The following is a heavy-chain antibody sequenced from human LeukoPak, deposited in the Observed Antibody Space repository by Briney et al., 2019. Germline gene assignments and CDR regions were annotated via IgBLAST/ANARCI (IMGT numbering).Heavy chain of an antibody. CDR1: GGSISSSSYY. J-gene: IGHJ4*02. Sequence: SETLSLTCTVSGGSISSSSYYWGWIRQPPGKGLEWIGSIYYSGSTYYNPSLKSRVTISVDTSKNQFSLKLSSVTAADTAVYYCACTGFLEWLLGPVVDYWGQGTLVTVSS. CDR2: IYYSGST. CDR3: ACTGFLEWLLGPVVDY. V-gene: IGHV4-39*07. D-gene: IGHD3-3*01.